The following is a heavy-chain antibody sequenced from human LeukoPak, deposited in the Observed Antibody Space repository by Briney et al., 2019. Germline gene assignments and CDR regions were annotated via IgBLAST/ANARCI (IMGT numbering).Heavy chain of an antibody. V-gene: IGHV1-69*04. J-gene: IGHJ4*02. D-gene: IGHD4-17*01. CDR1: GGTFSSYA. CDR2: IIPILGIA. CDR3: ARGPPLRMEDY. Sequence: SVKVSCKASGGTFSSYAISWVRQPPGQGLEWMGRIIPILGIANYAQKFQGRVTITADKSTSTAYMELGSLRAEDTAVYYCARGPPLRMEDYWGQGTLVTVSS.